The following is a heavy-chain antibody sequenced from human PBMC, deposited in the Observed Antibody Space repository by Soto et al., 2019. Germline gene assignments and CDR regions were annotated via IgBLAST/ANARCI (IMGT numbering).Heavy chain of an antibody. J-gene: IGHJ5*02. CDR3: ARSSGIVGASYWFDP. CDR2: IIPILGIA. Sequence: QVQLVQSGAEVKKPGSSVKVSCKASGGTFSSYTISWVRQAPGQGLEWMGRIIPILGIANYAQKFQGRVTITADKSTSTAYMGLSSLRSEDTAVYYCARSSGIVGASYWFDPWGQGTLVTVSS. D-gene: IGHD1-26*01. CDR1: GGTFSSYT. V-gene: IGHV1-69*02.